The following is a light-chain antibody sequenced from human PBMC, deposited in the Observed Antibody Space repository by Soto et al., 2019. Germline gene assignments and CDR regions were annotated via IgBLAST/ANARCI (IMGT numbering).Light chain of an antibody. CDR1: SSDVGSYNL. V-gene: IGLV2-23*02. Sequence: QSALTQPASVSGSPGQSITISCTGTSSDVGSYNLVSWYQQHPGKAPKLMIYEVSERPSGVSSRFSGSKSGNTASLTISGLQAEDEADYYCCSYAGITTVFVFGTGTKLTVL. CDR2: EVS. J-gene: IGLJ1*01. CDR3: CSYAGITTVFV.